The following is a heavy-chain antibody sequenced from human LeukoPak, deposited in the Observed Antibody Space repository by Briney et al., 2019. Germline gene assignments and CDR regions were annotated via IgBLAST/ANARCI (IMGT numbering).Heavy chain of an antibody. Sequence: GGSLRLSCAASGFRFSDFTMTWVRQAPGKGPEWVSAIGGRGGSTYYADSVGGRFTISRDNSKDMVYLQMNSLRAEDTAVYYCATHKGYYDSSGFNPFDYWGQGTLVTVSS. D-gene: IGHD3-22*01. V-gene: IGHV3-23*01. CDR3: ATHKGYYDSSGFNPFDY. J-gene: IGHJ4*02. CDR2: IGGRGGST. CDR1: GFRFSDFT.